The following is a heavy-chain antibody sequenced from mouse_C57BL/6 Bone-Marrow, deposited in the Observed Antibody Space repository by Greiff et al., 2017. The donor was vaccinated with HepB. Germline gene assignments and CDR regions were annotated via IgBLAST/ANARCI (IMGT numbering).Heavy chain of an antibody. V-gene: IGHV1-81*01. CDR2: IYTRSGNT. D-gene: IGHD1-1*01. CDR3: ARRGITTGEGFAY. CDR1: GYTFTSYG. Sequence: QVQLQQSGAELARPGASVKLSCKASGYTFTSYGISWVKQRTGQGLEWIGEIYTRSGNTYYNEKFKGKATLTADKSSSTAYMELRSLTSEDSAVYFCARRGITTGEGFAYWGQGTLVTVSA. J-gene: IGHJ3*01.